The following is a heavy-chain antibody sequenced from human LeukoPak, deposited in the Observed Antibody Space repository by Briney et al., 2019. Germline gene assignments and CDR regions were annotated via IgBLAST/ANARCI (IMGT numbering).Heavy chain of an antibody. D-gene: IGHD3-9*01. Sequence: GGSLRLSCAASGFNFQIYAMHWVRQAPGKGLEWVAIISHGGDNKYYADSVKGRFTISRDNSKSMLYLQMNGLRPEDTAVYYCSRDGPRDYDILTALDYWGQGTVVSVSS. CDR3: SRDGPRDYDILTALDY. J-gene: IGHJ4*02. V-gene: IGHV3-30*04. CDR1: GFNFQIYA. CDR2: ISHGGDNK.